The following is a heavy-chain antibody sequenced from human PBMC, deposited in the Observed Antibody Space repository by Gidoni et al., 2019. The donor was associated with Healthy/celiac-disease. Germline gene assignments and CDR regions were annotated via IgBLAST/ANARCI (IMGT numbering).Heavy chain of an antibody. CDR3: ARSGYNWNVPLDY. Sequence: QVQLVESGGGVVQPGRSLRLSCAASGFTFSSYGMHWVRQAPGKGLEGVAVIWYDGSNKYYADSVKGRFTISRDNSKNTLYLQMNSLRAEDTAVYYCARSGYNWNVPLDYWGQGTLVTVSS. D-gene: IGHD1-1*01. CDR2: IWYDGSNK. CDR1: GFTFSSYG. J-gene: IGHJ4*02. V-gene: IGHV3-33*01.